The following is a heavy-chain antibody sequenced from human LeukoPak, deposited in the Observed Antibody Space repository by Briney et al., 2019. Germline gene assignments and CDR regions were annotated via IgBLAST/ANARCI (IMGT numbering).Heavy chain of an antibody. CDR1: GYTFTSYG. CDR2: ISAYNGNT. Sequence: GASVKVSCKASGYTFTSYGISWVRQAPGQGLEWMGWISAYNGNTNYAQKLQGRVTMTTDTSTSTAYMELSRLRSDDTAVYYCAAGRDGYNYFDYWGQGTLVTVSS. V-gene: IGHV1-18*01. D-gene: IGHD5-24*01. CDR3: AAGRDGYNYFDY. J-gene: IGHJ4*02.